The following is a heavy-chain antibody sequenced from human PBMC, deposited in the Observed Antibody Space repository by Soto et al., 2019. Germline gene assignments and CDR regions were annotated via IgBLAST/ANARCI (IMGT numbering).Heavy chain of an antibody. Sequence: PSETLSLTCTVSGGSISSYYWSWIRRPPGKGLEWIGYIYYSGSTYYNPSLKSRVTISVDTSKNQFSLRLTSMTAVDTAVYYCAGGSRTGTTGYYFDYWGQGMLVTVSS. CDR2: IYYSGST. CDR3: AGGSRTGTTGYYFDY. V-gene: IGHV4-59*01. CDR1: GGSISSYY. J-gene: IGHJ4*02. D-gene: IGHD1-1*01.